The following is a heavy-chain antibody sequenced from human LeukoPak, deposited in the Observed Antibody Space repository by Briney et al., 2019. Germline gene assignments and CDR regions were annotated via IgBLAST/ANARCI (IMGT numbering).Heavy chain of an antibody. Sequence: GRSLRLSCGVSGFTFSDNAMSWVRQAPGKGLEWVSAISGRAESTFYADSVQGWFILSRDNSKNTVSLEMKSLTVEDTALYHCVKGDCGRASCSRADYWGEGTQVTVSS. CDR1: GFTFSDNA. J-gene: IGHJ4*02. V-gene: IGHV3-23*01. CDR2: ISGRAEST. D-gene: IGHD2-2*01. CDR3: VKGDCGRASCSRADY.